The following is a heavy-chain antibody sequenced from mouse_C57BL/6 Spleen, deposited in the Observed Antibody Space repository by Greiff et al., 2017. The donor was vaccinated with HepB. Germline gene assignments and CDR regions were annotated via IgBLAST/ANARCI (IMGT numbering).Heavy chain of an antibody. V-gene: IGHV1-64*01. CDR3: ARWYDYDWFAY. CDR1: GYTFTSYW. J-gene: IGHJ3*01. D-gene: IGHD2-4*01. Sequence: QVQLQQPGAELVKPGASVKLSCKASGYTFTSYWMHWVKQRPGQGLEWIGMIHPNSGSTNYNEKFKSKATLTVDKSSSTAYMQLSSLTSEDAAVYYCARWYDYDWFAYWGQGTLVTVSA. CDR2: IHPNSGST.